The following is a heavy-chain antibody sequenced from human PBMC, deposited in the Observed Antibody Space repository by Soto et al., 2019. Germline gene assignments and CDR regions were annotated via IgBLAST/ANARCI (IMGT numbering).Heavy chain of an antibody. CDR1: GFSLRMYA. V-gene: IGHV3-64*01. D-gene: IGHD3-9*01. CDR2: ISGDGGTI. Sequence: EVQLVESGGGLVQPGGSLRLSCAASGFSLRMYAMHWVRQAPGKGLEYVSSISGDGGTIGYGNSVKGRFTISRDNSKNTLYLQMGSLRIDDMAVYYCARGLGQNGFDPWGQGTLVTVSS. J-gene: IGHJ5*02. CDR3: ARGLGQNGFDP.